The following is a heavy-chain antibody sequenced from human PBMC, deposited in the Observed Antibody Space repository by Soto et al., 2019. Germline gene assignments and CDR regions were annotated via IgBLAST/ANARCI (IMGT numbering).Heavy chain of an antibody. D-gene: IGHD5-12*01. CDR3: AREGKDIVATIRPYYFDY. CDR1: GFTFSSYG. V-gene: IGHV3-33*01. CDR2: IWYDGSNK. J-gene: IGHJ4*02. Sequence: QVQLVESGGGVVQPGRSLRLSCAASGFTFSSYGMHWVRRAQGKGLEWVAVIWYDGSNKYYADSVKGRFTISRDNSKNTLYLQMNSLRAEDTAVYYCAREGKDIVATIRPYYFDYWGQGTLVIVSS.